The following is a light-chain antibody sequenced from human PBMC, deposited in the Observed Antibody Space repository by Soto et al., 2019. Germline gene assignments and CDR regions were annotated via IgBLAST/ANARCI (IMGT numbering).Light chain of an antibody. J-gene: IGKJ1*01. V-gene: IGKV3-15*01. CDR3: QQYFNWWT. CDR1: QNIGSN. Sequence: ETVRPQSPETLYVSPGERATLSCRASQNIGSNLAWYQQRPGQAPRLLIYGASSRVTGIPARFSGSGSGADFTLTISSLQSEDFAVYHCQQYFNWWTFGQGTKVDI. CDR2: GAS.